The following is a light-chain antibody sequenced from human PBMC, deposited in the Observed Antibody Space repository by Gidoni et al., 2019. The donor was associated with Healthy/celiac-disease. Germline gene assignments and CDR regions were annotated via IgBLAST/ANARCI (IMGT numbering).Light chain of an antibody. J-gene: IGKJ2*01. CDR2: GAS. Sequence: EIVMTQSPATLSVSPGERPTLSCRASQSVSSNLAWYQQKPGQAPRLLIYGASTRATGIPARFSGSGSGTKFTLTISSLQSEDFAVYYCQQYNNWPPRNTFGQGTKLEIK. CDR3: QQYNNWPPRNT. V-gene: IGKV3-15*01. CDR1: QSVSSN.